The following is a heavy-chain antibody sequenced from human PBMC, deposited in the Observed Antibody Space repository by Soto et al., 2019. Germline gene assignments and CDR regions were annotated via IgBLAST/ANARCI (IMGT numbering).Heavy chain of an antibody. CDR3: TRDMIHGSERSYYYYAMDV. Sequence: QVQLQESGPGLVKPSGTLSLTCAVSGGSISSSNWWSWVRQPPGKGLEWIGEIYHSGSTNYNPSLMSRLTISVDRSKNQLSLKMRSVTAADTAVYYCTRDMIHGSERSYYYYAMDVWGRGTTVTVSS. CDR1: GGSISSSNW. J-gene: IGHJ6*02. CDR2: IYHSGST. D-gene: IGHD3-10*01. V-gene: IGHV4-4*02.